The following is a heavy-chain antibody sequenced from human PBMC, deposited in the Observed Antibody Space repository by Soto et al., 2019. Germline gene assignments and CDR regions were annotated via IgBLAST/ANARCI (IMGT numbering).Heavy chain of an antibody. D-gene: IGHD2-2*01. J-gene: IGHJ6*04. V-gene: IGHV4-39*01. CDR2: INYSGNT. Sequence: SETLSLTCTVSGGSISSSNYYWGWIRQSPGKGLEWIGSINYSGNTYYNPSLTGRVTISVDTSQSQFSMKLTSMTAADTAVYFCVSLRGYCGGTSCYRYYFMAFWGKGTTDTVSS. CDR3: VSLRGYCGGTSCYRYYFMAF. CDR1: GGSISSSNYY.